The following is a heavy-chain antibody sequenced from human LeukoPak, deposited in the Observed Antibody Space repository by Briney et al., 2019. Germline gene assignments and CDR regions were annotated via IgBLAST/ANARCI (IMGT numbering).Heavy chain of an antibody. CDR2: ITGSSGST. J-gene: IGHJ4*02. Sequence: PGGFLRLSCAASGFTFSSYVMSWVRQAPGKGLEWVSGITGSSGSTYYADSVKGRFTISRDDSKNTLYLQMNSLRAEDTAVYYCARVILTGGDFDYWGQGTLVTVSS. V-gene: IGHV3-23*01. CDR1: GFTFSSYV. D-gene: IGHD3-9*01. CDR3: ARVILTGGDFDY.